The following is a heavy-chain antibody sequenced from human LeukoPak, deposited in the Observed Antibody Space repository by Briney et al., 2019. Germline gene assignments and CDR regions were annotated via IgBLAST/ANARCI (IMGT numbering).Heavy chain of an antibody. J-gene: IGHJ5*02. CDR3: ARGLFYDFWSGYPSNWFDP. D-gene: IGHD3-3*01. CDR1: GGSFSGCY. CDR2: INHSGST. V-gene: IGHV4-34*01. Sequence: SETLSLTCAVYGGSFSGCYWSWIRQPPGKGLEWIGEINHSGSTNYNPSLKSRVTISVDTSKNQFSLKLSSVTAADTAVYYCARGLFYDFWSGYPSNWFDPWGQGTLVTVSS.